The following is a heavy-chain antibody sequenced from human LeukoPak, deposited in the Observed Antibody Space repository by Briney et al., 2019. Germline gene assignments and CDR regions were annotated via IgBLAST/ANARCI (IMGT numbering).Heavy chain of an antibody. J-gene: IGHJ6*02. V-gene: IGHV3-7*01. Sequence: GGSLRLSCAASGFTFSSYWMSWVRQAPGKGLEWVGNIKQDGSEKYYVDSVKGRFTISRDNAKNSLYLQMNSLRAEDTAVYYCARGIAARPNYYYGMDVWGQGTTVTVSS. CDR3: ARGIAARPNYYYGMDV. CDR2: IKQDGSEK. CDR1: GFTFSSYW. D-gene: IGHD6-6*01.